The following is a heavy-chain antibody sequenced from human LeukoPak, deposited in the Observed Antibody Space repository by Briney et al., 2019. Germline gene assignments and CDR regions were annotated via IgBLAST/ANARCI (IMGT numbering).Heavy chain of an antibody. Sequence: SQTLSLTCAISGDSVSSNSAAWNWIRQSPSRGLEWLGRTYYSSKWYNDYAVCGKRRITINADTSKKQFSLQLNSVTPEDTAVYYCARGPRDGYQIGDAFDIWGQGTMVTVSS. CDR2: TYYSSKWYN. CDR1: GDSVSSNSAA. V-gene: IGHV6-1*01. D-gene: IGHD5-24*01. J-gene: IGHJ3*02. CDR3: ARGPRDGYQIGDAFDI.